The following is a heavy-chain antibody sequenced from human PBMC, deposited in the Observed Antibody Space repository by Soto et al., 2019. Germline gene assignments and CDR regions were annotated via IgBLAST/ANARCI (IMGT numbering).Heavy chain of an antibody. V-gene: IGHV1-18*01. Sequence: GASVKVYCKASGYTFTASGISCVLQSTLQWLEWMGWTSIYNGHTEYSPKFLGRVVMTTDTSADTAYLELRSLRPDDAALYYCARWDDYGASDQYHFDHWGQGTLVTVSS. D-gene: IGHD4-17*01. CDR2: TSIYNGHT. J-gene: IGHJ4*02. CDR3: ARWDDYGASDQYHFDH. CDR1: GYTFTASG.